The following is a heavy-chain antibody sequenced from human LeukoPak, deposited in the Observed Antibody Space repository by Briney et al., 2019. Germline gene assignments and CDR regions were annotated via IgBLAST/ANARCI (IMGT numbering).Heavy chain of an antibody. J-gene: IGHJ3*01. CDR1: GDSISSSSCY. CDR2: IHCSGST. D-gene: IGHD4-23*01. Sequence: SETLSLTCTVSGDSISSSSCYWGWIRQPPGKELEWIGSIHCSGSTNYNPSLNSRVTISVDTSKNQFSLKLSSVTAADTAVYYCARDYLGGNPDAFDVWGQGTMVTVSS. V-gene: IGHV4-39*07. CDR3: ARDYLGGNPDAFDV.